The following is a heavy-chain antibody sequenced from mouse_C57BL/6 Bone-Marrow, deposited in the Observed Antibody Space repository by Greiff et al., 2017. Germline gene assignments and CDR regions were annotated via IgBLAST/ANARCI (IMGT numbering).Heavy chain of an antibody. V-gene: IGHV1-62-2*01. D-gene: IGHD2-4*01. CDR3: SRHERYYDYEGSFDY. CDR2: VYPGSGSI. J-gene: IGHJ2*01. Sequence: VQVVESGAELVKPGASVKLSCKASGYIFTEYTIHWVKQRSGQGLEWIGWVYPGSGSIKYNQRFKDKATLTADKTSNTVYMELSSLPSEDSAVYFCSRHERYYDYEGSFDYWGQGTTLTVSS. CDR1: GYIFTEYT.